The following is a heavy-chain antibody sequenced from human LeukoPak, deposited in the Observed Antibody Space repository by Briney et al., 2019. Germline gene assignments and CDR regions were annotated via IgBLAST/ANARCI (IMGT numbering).Heavy chain of an antibody. CDR1: GFTFSSYG. CDR2: IWYDGSNK. D-gene: IGHD4-17*01. J-gene: IGHJ6*03. Sequence: GGSLRLSCAASGFTFSSYGMRWVRQAPGKGLEWVAVIWYDGSNKYYADSVKGRFTISRDNSKNTLYLQMNSLRAEDTAVYYCAKGANGDYYYYSYIDVWGKGTTVTVSS. CDR3: AKGANGDYYYYSYIDV. V-gene: IGHV3-33*06.